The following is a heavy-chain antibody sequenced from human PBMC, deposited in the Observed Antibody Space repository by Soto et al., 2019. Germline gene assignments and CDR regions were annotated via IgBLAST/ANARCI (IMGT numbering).Heavy chain of an antibody. J-gene: IGHJ3*02. Sequence: QVQLQESGPGLVKPSQTLSLPCTVSGGSIITNNYFWGWVRQLPGQGLEWIGYISPTGSAAYNPSRRGRLTLLVDTTKNQFSMNLKSGTAADTATDYWAREVSAPTDADGFEIWGQGTMVTVSS. CDR1: GGSIITNNYF. V-gene: IGHV4-31*03. CDR3: AREVSAPTDADGFEI. D-gene: IGHD2-21*01. CDR2: ISPTGSA.